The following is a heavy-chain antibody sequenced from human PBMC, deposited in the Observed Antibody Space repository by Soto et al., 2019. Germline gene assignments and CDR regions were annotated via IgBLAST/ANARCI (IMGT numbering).Heavy chain of an antibody. Sequence: GGSLRLSCTASGFTFGDYAMSWFRQAPGKGLEWVGFIRSKAYGGTTEYAAYVKGRFTISRDDSKSIAYLQMNSLKTEDTAVYYCTRARIAKMTLVGVPFDYWGQGTLVTVSS. CDR3: TRARIAKMTLVGVPFDY. J-gene: IGHJ4*02. CDR1: GFTFGDYA. V-gene: IGHV3-49*03. CDR2: IRSKAYGGTT. D-gene: IGHD6-13*01.